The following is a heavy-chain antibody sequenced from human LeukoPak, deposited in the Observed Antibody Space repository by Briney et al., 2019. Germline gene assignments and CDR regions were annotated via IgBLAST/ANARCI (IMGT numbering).Heavy chain of an antibody. D-gene: IGHD2-15*01. J-gene: IGHJ5*02. V-gene: IGHV3-23*01. CDR1: GSTFSSYA. CDR2: ISGSGGST. CDR3: AKDVTDIVVVVAATDRRYNWFDP. Sequence: GGSLRLSCAASGSTFSSYAMSWVRQAPGKGLEWVSAISGSGGSTYYADSVKGRFTISRDNSKNTLYLQMNSLRAEDTAVYYCAKDVTDIVVVVAATDRRYNWFDPWGQGTLVTVSS.